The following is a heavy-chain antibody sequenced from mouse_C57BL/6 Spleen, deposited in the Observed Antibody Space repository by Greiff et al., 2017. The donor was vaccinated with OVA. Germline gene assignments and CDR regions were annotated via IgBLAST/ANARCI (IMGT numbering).Heavy chain of an antibody. Sequence: QVQLKQSGAELARPGASVKMSCKASGYTFTSYTMHWVKQRPGQGLEWIGYINPSSGYTKYNQTFKDKATLTADKSSSTAYMQLSSLTSEDSAVYYCARGHYDYEGYYFDYWGQGTTLTVSS. CDR2: INPSSGYT. CDR3: ARGHYDYEGYYFDY. D-gene: IGHD2-4*01. J-gene: IGHJ2*01. CDR1: GYTFTSYT. V-gene: IGHV1-4*01.